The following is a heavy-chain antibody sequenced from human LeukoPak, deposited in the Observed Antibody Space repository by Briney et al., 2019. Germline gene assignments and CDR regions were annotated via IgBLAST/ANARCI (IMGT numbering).Heavy chain of an antibody. D-gene: IGHD5-18*01. CDR1: GLTDSSNY. CDR3: TTAAGYNYGQY. J-gene: IGHJ4*02. Sequence: PGGSLRLSCAASGLTDSSNYMNWVRQAPGKGLEWVSALYIGGNTYYADSVRGRFTISRDNSKNTLYLQMNSLRAEDTAIYYCTTAAGYNYGQYWGQGTLVTVSS. CDR2: LYIGGNT. V-gene: IGHV3-53*01.